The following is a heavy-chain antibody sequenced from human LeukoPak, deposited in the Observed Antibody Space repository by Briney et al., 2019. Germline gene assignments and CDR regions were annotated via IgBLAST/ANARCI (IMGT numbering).Heavy chain of an antibody. D-gene: IGHD6-13*01. V-gene: IGHV1-69*05. Sequence: VASVKVSCKASGGTFSKYAINWVRQAPGKGVEWMGGIIPAFGSSNYAQKFQGRVTLTTDTSTNTAYMEMSSLRSEDTAVYYCARVGALGGSSWYAGILGYSDFWGQGPLVTVSS. CDR1: GGTFSKYA. J-gene: IGHJ4*02. CDR3: ARVGALGGSSWYAGILGYSDF. CDR2: IIPAFGSS.